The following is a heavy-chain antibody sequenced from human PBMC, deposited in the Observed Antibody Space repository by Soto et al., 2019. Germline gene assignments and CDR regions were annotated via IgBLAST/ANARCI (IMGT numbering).Heavy chain of an antibody. J-gene: IGHJ4*02. CDR2: ISGSGGST. D-gene: IGHD1-1*01. CDR3: ARSGDNYNRLDY. V-gene: IGHV3-23*01. CDR1: GFTFRSYA. Sequence: PGGSLRLSCAGSGFTFRSYAMSWVRQAPGKGLGWVSSISGSGGSTDYTDSVKGRFTISRDNSKNTLYLQMNSLRAEDTAVYYCARSGDNYNRLDYWGQGTPVTAPQ.